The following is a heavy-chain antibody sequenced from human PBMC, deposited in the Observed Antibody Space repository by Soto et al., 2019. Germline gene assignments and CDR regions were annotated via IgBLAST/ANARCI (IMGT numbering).Heavy chain of an antibody. CDR3: ARDVRGCYFDY. CDR2: IYSGGST. V-gene: IGHV3-53*01. J-gene: IGHJ4*02. D-gene: IGHD3-10*02. Sequence: VGSLRLSCAASGFTVSRNYMSWVRQAPGKGLEWVSVIYSGGSTYYADSVKGRFTISRDNSKNRLYLQMNSLRAEDTAVYYCARDVRGCYFDYWGQGTLVTVSS. CDR1: GFTVSRNY.